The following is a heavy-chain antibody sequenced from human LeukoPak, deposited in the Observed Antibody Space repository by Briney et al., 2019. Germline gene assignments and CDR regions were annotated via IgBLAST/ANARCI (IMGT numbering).Heavy chain of an antibody. J-gene: IGHJ4*02. D-gene: IGHD3-10*01. V-gene: IGHV4-4*07. CDR2: ISGSGTI. Sequence: SETLSLACTVSGGSINSYWSWIRQPAGKGLEWIGRISGSGTITYNPALQSRLSISIDTSKNQFSLKLMSVTAADTAVYYCARSYYGSGRYGPQFDYWGQGTLVTVSS. CDR3: ARSYYGSGRYGPQFDY. CDR1: GGSINSY.